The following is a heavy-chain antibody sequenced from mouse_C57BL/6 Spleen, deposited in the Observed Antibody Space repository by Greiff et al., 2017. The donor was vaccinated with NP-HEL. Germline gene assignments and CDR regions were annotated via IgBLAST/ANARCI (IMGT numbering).Heavy chain of an antibody. D-gene: IGHD2-5*01. CDR3: ARKDSNYAMDY. V-gene: IGHV2-2*01. CDR1: GFSLTSYG. J-gene: IGHJ4*01. Sequence: VKLEESGPGLVQPSQSLSITCTVSGFSLTSYGVHWVRQSPGKGLEWLGVIWSGGSTDYNAAFISRLSISKDNSTSQVFFKMNSLQADDTAIYYCARKDSNYAMDYWGQGTSVTVSS. CDR2: IWSGGST.